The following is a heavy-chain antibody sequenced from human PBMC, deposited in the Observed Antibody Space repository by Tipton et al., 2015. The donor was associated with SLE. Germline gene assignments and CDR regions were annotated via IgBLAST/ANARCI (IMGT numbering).Heavy chain of an antibody. CDR2: INHSGST. Sequence: LRLSCAVYGGSFSGYYWSWIRQPPGKGLEWIGEINHSGSTSYNPSLKSRVTISVDTSKNQFSLKLSSVTAADTAVYYCARVGSSWYNYYYYMDVWGKGTTVTVSS. J-gene: IGHJ6*03. D-gene: IGHD6-13*01. CDR3: ARVGSSWYNYYYYMDV. CDR1: GGSFSGYY. V-gene: IGHV4-34*01.